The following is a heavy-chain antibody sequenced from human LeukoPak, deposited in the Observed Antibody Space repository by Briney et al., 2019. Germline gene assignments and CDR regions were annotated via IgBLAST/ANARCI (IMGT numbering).Heavy chain of an antibody. Sequence: PSETLSLTCAVYGGSFSGYYWSWIRQPPGKGLEWIGEINHSGSIDYNPSLKSRVTISVDTSKNQFSLKLSSVTAADTAVYYCARVKYYYDSSGYYYFDYWGQGTLVTVSS. CDR2: INHSGSI. D-gene: IGHD3-22*01. CDR3: ARVKYYYDSSGYYYFDY. CDR1: GGSFSGYY. V-gene: IGHV4-34*01. J-gene: IGHJ4*02.